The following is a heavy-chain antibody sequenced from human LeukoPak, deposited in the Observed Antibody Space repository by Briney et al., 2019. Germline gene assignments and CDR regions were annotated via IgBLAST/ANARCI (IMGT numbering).Heavy chain of an antibody. CDR3: ARIKVGATGIDY. Sequence: GGSLRLSCAASGFTFSSYWMHWVRQAPGKGLVWVSRTNADESSTSYADSVKGRFTFSRDNAKNTLYLQMNSLRAEDTAVYYCARIKVGATGIDYWGQGTLVTVSS. CDR2: TNADESST. V-gene: IGHV3-74*01. D-gene: IGHD1-26*01. CDR1: GFTFSSYW. J-gene: IGHJ4*02.